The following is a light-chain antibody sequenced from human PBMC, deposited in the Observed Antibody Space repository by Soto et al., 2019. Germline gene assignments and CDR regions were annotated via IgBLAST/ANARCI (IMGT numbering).Light chain of an antibody. J-gene: IGKJ4*01. CDR1: QSLSSNY. CDR3: QQFGY. CDR2: ATS. Sequence: EIVLTQSPGALSLSPGERAILSCRASQSLSSNYLAWYQQKPGQAPRLLIYATSSRATGIPDRYSASGSGTDCTLMISRLEPEDSAVYYCQQFGYFGGGTKVEIK. V-gene: IGKV3-20*01.